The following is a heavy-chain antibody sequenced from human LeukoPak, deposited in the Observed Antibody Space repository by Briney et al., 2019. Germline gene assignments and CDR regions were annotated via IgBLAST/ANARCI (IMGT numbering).Heavy chain of an antibody. D-gene: IGHD6-19*01. CDR3: ARAEGGWYREYYYGMDV. J-gene: IGHJ6*02. CDR2: IYHSGST. CDR1: GGSISSSNW. Sequence: PSETLSLTCAVSGGSISSSNWWSWVRQPPGKGLEWIGEIYHSGSTNYNPSLKSRVTISVDKSKNQFSLKLSSVTAADTAVYYCARAEGGWYREYYYGMDVWGQGTTVTVSS. V-gene: IGHV4-4*02.